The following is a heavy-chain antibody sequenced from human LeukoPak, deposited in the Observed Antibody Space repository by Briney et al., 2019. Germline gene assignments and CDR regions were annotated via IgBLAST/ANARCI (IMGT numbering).Heavy chain of an antibody. Sequence: EPGGSLRLSCAASGFTFSSYSMNWVRQAPGKGLEWVSSISSSSYIYYADSVKGRFTISRDNAKNSLYLQMNSLRAEDTAVYYCARESPSGTEEDYLGQGTLVTVSS. CDR2: ISSSSYI. V-gene: IGHV3-21*01. J-gene: IGHJ4*02. CDR1: GFTFSSYS. D-gene: IGHD6-19*01. CDR3: ARESPSGTEEDY.